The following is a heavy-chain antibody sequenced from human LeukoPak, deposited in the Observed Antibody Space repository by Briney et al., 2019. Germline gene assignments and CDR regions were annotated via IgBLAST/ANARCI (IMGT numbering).Heavy chain of an antibody. CDR3: ARDATQDKYDSSGYYSFDI. CDR1: GYMFTGYY. CDR2: INPSGGST. J-gene: IGHJ3*02. D-gene: IGHD3-22*01. Sequence: ASVKVSCKASGYMFTGYYMHWVRQAPGQGLEWMGIINPSGGSTSYAQKFQGRVTMTRDTSTSTVYMELSSLRSEDTAVYYCARDATQDKYDSSGYYSFDIWGQGTMVTVSS. V-gene: IGHV1-46*01.